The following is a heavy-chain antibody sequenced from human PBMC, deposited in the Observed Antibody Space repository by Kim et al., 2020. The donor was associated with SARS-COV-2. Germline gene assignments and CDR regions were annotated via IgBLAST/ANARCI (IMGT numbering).Heavy chain of an antibody. J-gene: IGHJ4*01. Sequence: GGSLRLSCAASGFTFSSYGMHWVRQAPGKGLEWVSVISYDGSNKYYADSVRGRFTISRDNSKNTLYLQMNSLRAEDTAVYYCAKDCTCYDFWSGSDYWG. V-gene: IGHV3-30*18. CDR2: ISYDGSNK. D-gene: IGHD3-3*01. CDR3: AKDCTCYDFWSGSDY. CDR1: GFTFSSYG.